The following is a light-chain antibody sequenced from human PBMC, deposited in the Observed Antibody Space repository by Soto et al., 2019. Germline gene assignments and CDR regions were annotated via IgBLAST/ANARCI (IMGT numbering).Light chain of an antibody. CDR3: TSYAGSNNLV. CDR1: SSDICGYNY. CDR2: EVS. J-gene: IGLJ3*02. Sequence: QSVLTQPPSASGSPGQSVTISCTGTSSDICGYNYVSWYQQHPGKAPKLIIYEVSKRPSGVPDRFSGSKSGNTASLTVSGLQAEYAADYYCTSYAGSNNLVFAGGTQLTV. V-gene: IGLV2-8*01.